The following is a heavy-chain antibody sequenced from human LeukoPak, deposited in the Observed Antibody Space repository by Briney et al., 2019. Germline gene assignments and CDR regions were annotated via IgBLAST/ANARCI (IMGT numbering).Heavy chain of an antibody. CDR2: IYTTGST. CDR3: AREGPQGRTPNWFDP. CDR1: GXSISSYY. Sequence: SETLSLTCTVSGXSISSYYWSWIRQPAGKGLEWIVRIYTTGSTNYNPSLKSRVTMSVDTSKNQFSLKLNSVTAADTAVYYCAREGPQGRTPNWFDPWGQGTLVTVSP. J-gene: IGHJ5*02. V-gene: IGHV4-4*07. D-gene: IGHD2-15*01.